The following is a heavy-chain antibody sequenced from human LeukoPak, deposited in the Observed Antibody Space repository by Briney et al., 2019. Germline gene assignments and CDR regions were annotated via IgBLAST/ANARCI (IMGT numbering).Heavy chain of an antibody. CDR3: ARMIGDDAFDI. V-gene: IGHV4-39*01. J-gene: IGHJ3*02. CDR1: GGSISSSSYY. CDR2: IYYSGTT. Sequence: SETLSLTCTVSGGSISSSSYYWDWSRQPPGKGLEWIGPIYYSGTTYYNPSLKSRVTISVDTSRNQFSLKLSSVTATDTAVYYCARMIGDDAFDIWGQGTMVTVSS. D-gene: IGHD3-22*01.